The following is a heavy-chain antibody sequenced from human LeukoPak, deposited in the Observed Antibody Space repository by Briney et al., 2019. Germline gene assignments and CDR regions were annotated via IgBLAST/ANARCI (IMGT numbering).Heavy chain of an antibody. V-gene: IGHV1-46*01. CDR3: AREGPDYGDYRPYFDY. CDR1: GYTFTSYY. Sequence: ASVKVSCKASGYTFTSYYMHWVRQAPGQGLEWMGIINPSGGSTSYAQKFQGRVTMTRDTSTSTVCMELSSLRSEDTAVYYCAREGPDYGDYRPYFDYWGQGTLVTVSS. CDR2: INPSGGST. J-gene: IGHJ4*02. D-gene: IGHD4-17*01.